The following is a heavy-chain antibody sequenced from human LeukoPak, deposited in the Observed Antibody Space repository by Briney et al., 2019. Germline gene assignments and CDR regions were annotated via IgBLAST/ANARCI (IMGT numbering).Heavy chain of an antibody. J-gene: IGHJ4*02. CDR1: GFTFNNYW. CDR2: IKGDGSET. V-gene: IGHV3-7*01. Sequence: PGGSLRLSCAACGFTFNNYWMAWVRQAPGKGLEWVAIIKGDGSETDYVDSVKGRFTISRDNGKNSLYLQMSSLRAEDTAVYYCVRGSGWVFGYWGQGTVVTVSS. D-gene: IGHD6-19*01. CDR3: VRGSGWVFGY.